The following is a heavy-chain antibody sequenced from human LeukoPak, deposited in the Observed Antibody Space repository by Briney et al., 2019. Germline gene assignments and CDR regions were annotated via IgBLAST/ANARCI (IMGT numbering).Heavy chain of an antibody. Sequence: GGSLRLSCAASGFTFSTYWMSWVRQAPGKGLEWVANIKQDGSEKYYLDSVKGRFTISRDNAKNSLYLQVNSLRAEDTAVYFCTREAAAGIDYWGQGTLVTVSS. J-gene: IGHJ4*02. CDR3: TREAAAGIDY. CDR2: IKQDGSEK. V-gene: IGHV3-7*01. CDR1: GFTFSTYW. D-gene: IGHD6-13*01.